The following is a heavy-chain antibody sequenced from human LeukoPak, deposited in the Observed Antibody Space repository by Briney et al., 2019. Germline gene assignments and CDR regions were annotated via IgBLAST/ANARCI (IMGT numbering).Heavy chain of an antibody. J-gene: IGHJ4*02. D-gene: IGHD2-15*01. CDR1: GFTFSSYG. CDR3: ARLGYCSGGSCPDFDY. Sequence: PGGSLRLSCAASGFTFSSYGMHWVRLAPGKGLEWVAFILYDGSNKYYADSVKGRFTISRDNSKNTLYLQMNSLRVEDTAVYYCARLGYCSGGSCPDFDYWGQGTLVTVSS. CDR2: ILYDGSNK. V-gene: IGHV3-30*02.